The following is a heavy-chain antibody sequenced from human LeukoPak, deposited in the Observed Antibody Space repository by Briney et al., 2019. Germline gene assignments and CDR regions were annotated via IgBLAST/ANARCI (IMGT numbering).Heavy chain of an antibody. CDR3: ARRGTTAAHARVDAFDI. Sequence: SETLSLTCTVSSDSIGSSDYYWGWIRQPPGKGPEWIGSIHFSGSTYYNPSLKSRVTISVDTSKNQFSLKVNSVTAADTAVYYCARRGTTAAHARVDAFDIWGQGTMVAVSS. V-gene: IGHV4-39*01. D-gene: IGHD1-1*01. J-gene: IGHJ3*02. CDR2: IHFSGST. CDR1: SDSIGSSDYY.